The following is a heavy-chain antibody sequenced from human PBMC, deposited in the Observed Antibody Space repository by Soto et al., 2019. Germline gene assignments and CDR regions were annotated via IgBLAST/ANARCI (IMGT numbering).Heavy chain of an antibody. Sequence: QPGGSLRLSCAASGFTFSSYAMHWVRQAPGKGLEWVAVISYDGSNKYYADSVKGRFTISRDNSKNTLYLQMNSLRAEDTAVYYCARDLGSGWYSYYYYYGMDVWGQGTTVTVSS. J-gene: IGHJ6*02. CDR1: GFTFSSYA. CDR2: ISYDGSNK. D-gene: IGHD6-19*01. CDR3: ARDLGSGWYSYYYYYGMDV. V-gene: IGHV3-30-3*01.